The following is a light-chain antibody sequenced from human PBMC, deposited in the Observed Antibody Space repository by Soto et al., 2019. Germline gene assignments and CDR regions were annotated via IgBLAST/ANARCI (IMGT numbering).Light chain of an antibody. J-gene: IGKJ1*01. CDR3: QQYGSSPT. CDR2: DVS. CDR1: QSVSSNY. Sequence: DIVLTQSPGTLSLSPGERATLSCRSSQSVSSNYLAWYQQKPDQAPRLVIYDVSGRATGIPDRFSGSGSGTEFTLTISRLEPEDFAVYYCQQYGSSPTFGQGTKVEIK. V-gene: IGKV3-20*01.